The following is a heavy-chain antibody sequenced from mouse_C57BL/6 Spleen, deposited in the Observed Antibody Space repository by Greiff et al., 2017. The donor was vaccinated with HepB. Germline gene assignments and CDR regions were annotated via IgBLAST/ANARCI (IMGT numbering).Heavy chain of an antibody. V-gene: IGHV5-17*01. CDR1: GFTFSDYG. J-gene: IGHJ2*01. CDR3: ARSLAYYGSSYDYFDY. CDR2: ISSGSSTI. D-gene: IGHD1-1*01. Sequence: EVKLMESGGGLVKPGGSLKLSCAASGFTFSDYGMHWVRQAPEKGLEWVAYISSGSSTIYYADTVKGRFTISRDNAKNTLFLQMTSLRSEDTAMYYCARSLAYYGSSYDYFDYWGQGTTLTVSS.